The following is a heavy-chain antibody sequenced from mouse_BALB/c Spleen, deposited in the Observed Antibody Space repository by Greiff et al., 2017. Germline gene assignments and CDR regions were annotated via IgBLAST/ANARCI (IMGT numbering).Heavy chain of an antibody. D-gene: IGHD2-14*01. J-gene: IGHJ4*01. CDR1: GYTFTSYW. V-gene: IGHV1-7*01. Sequence: VQLQQSGAELAKPGASVKMSCKASGYTFTSYWMHWVKQRPGQGLEWIGYINPSTGYTEYNQKFKDKATLTADKSSSTAYMQLSSLTSEDSAVHYCARGGAYYRYDDAMDYWGQGTSVTVSS. CDR2: INPSTGYT. CDR3: ARGGAYYRYDDAMDY.